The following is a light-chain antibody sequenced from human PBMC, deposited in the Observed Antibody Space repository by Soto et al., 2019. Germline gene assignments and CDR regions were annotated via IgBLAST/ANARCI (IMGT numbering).Light chain of an antibody. V-gene: IGKV3-20*01. J-gene: IGKJ5*01. CDR1: QSVSSSY. CDR2: GSS. CDR3: QQYGSSPPIT. Sequence: EIVLTQSPGTLSLSPGERATLSCRASQSVSSSYLAWYQQKPGQAPTLLIYGSSTRATGTPDRFSGSGSGTDFTLTISRLEPEDFAVYYCQQYGSSPPITCGHGTRLEIK.